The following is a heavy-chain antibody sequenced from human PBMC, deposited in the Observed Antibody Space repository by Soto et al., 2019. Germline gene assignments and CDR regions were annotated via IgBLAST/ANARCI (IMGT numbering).Heavy chain of an antibody. CDR3: ARDASLTGDRYWYFDL. V-gene: IGHV3-21*01. J-gene: IGHJ2*01. Sequence: GGSLRLSCAASGFTFSSYSMNWVRQAPGKGLEWVSSISSSSSYIYYADSVKGRFTISRDNAKNSLYLQMNSLRAEDTAVYYFARDASLTGDRYWYFDLWGRGTLVTVSS. CDR2: ISSSSSYI. D-gene: IGHD7-27*01. CDR1: GFTFSSYS.